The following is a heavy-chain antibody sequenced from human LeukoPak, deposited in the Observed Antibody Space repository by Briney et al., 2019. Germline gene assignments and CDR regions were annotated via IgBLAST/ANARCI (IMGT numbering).Heavy chain of an antibody. CDR1: GFTFSSYD. CDR2: ISSSGSTI. Sequence: PGGSLRLSCAASGFTFSSYDMNWVRQAPGKGLEWVSYISSSGSTIYYADPVKGRFNISRDNAKNSLYLQMNSLRAEDTAVYDCAELGITMIGGVWGKGTTVTISS. J-gene: IGHJ6*04. V-gene: IGHV3-48*03. D-gene: IGHD3-10*02. CDR3: AELGITMIGGV.